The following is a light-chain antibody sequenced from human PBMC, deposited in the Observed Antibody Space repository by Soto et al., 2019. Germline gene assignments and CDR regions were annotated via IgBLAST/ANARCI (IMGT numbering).Light chain of an antibody. J-gene: IGKJ3*01. Sequence: EIVLTQSPGTLSLSPGERATLSCRASQSVSSSYLAWYQQKPGQAPRLLIYGASSRATGIPDRFSVSGSGTDFTLTISRLEPEDFAVYYCQQYGSSPQIFTFGPGTKVDIK. CDR1: QSVSSSY. CDR3: QQYGSSPQIFT. CDR2: GAS. V-gene: IGKV3-20*01.